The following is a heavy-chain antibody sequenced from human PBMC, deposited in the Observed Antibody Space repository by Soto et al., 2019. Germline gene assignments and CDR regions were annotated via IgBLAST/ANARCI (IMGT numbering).Heavy chain of an antibody. CDR1: GGSISSSSYY. V-gene: IGHV4-39*01. Sequence: QLQLQESGPGLVEPSETLSLTCTVSGGSISSSSYYWGWIRQPPGKGLEWIGSIYYSGSTCYDPSHNRRRTSARDTSKHQFSLKLSSGTAADTAVYDGYLGVAGVEWYFDYWGQGTLITVSS. J-gene: IGHJ4*02. CDR2: IYYSGST. D-gene: IGHD2-15*01. CDR3: YLGVAGVEWYFDY.